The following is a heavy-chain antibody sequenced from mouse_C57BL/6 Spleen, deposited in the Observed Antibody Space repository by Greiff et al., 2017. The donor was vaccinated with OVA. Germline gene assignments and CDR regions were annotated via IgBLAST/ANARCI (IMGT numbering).Heavy chain of an antibody. CDR2: IDPSDSYT. CDR3: ARRYDYDGAMDY. CDR1: GYTFTSYW. J-gene: IGHJ4*01. Sequence: QVHVKQPGAELVRPGTSVKLSCKASGYTFTSYWMHWVKQRPGQGLEWIGVIDPSDSYTNYNQKFKGKATLTVDTSSSTAYMQLSSLTSEDSAVYYCARRYDYDGAMDYWGQGTSVTVSS. V-gene: IGHV1-59*01. D-gene: IGHD2-4*01.